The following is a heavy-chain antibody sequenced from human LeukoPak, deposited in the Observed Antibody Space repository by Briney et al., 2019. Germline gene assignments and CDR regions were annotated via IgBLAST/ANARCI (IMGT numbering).Heavy chain of an antibody. D-gene: IGHD3-10*01. Sequence: PGGSLRLSCAASGFTFSSYSMNWVRQAPGKGLEWVSSICSSSSYIYCADSVKGRFTISRDNAKNSLYLQINSLRAEDTAVYYCARGIRGVLDYWGQGTLVTVSS. CDR3: ARGIRGVLDY. V-gene: IGHV3-21*01. CDR2: ICSSSSYI. CDR1: GFTFSSYS. J-gene: IGHJ4*02.